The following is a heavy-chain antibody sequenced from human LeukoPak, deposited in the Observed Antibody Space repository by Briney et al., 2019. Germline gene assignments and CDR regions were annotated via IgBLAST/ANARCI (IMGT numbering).Heavy chain of an antibody. V-gene: IGHV3-15*01. D-gene: IGHD1-26*01. CDR1: GFSFSDAW. CDR2: IKSKRDGEKR. CDR3: AVDIPGGGYPTDY. J-gene: IGHJ4*02. Sequence: KPGGSLRLSCEASGFSFSDAWMSWARQTPGKGLEWVARIKSKRDGEKRNYGGPVKGRFTISRDDSKSMVYLQMNSLTTEDTALYYCAVDIPGGGYPTDYWGQGSLVTVSS.